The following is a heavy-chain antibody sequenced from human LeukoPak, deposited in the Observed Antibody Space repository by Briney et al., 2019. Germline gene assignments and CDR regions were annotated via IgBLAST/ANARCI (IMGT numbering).Heavy chain of an antibody. CDR2: IYYSGST. V-gene: IGHV4-59*01. J-gene: IGHJ4*02. CDR1: GGSINSYY. Sequence: PSETLSLTCTDSGGSINSYYWSWIRQPPGKGLEWIAYIYYSGSTSYNPSLKSRVTISVDTSKNQFSLKLNSVTAADTAMYYCARLFHPALSGNYPFDYWGQGTLVTVSS. D-gene: IGHD1-26*01. CDR3: ARLFHPALSGNYPFDY.